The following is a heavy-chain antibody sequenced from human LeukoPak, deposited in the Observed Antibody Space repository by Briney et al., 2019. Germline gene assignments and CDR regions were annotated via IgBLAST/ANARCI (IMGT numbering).Heavy chain of an antibody. V-gene: IGHV3-7*03. CDR1: GGSISSSNW. CDR3: ARDNPFGGY. D-gene: IGHD3-16*01. J-gene: IGHJ4*02. CDR2: IKQDGGEK. Sequence: ETLSLTCAVSGGSISSSNWWSWVRQPPGKGLEWVANIKQDGGEKNYVDSVKGRFTISRDNAKNSLYLQMNSLRAEDTALYYCARDNPFGGYWGQGTLVTVSS.